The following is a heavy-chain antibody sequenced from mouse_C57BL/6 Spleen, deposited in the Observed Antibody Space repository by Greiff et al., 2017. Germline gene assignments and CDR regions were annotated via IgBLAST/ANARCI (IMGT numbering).Heavy chain of an antibody. CDR3: ARERTGTRAMDY. CDR1: GYSITSGYY. CDR2: ISYDGSN. D-gene: IGHD4-1*01. Sequence: EVQLVESGPGLVKPSQSLSLTCSVTGYSITSGYYWNWIRQFPGNKLEWMGYISYDGSNNYNPSLKNRISITRDTSKNQFFLKLNSVTTEDTATYYCARERTGTRAMDYWGQGTSVTVSS. J-gene: IGHJ4*01. V-gene: IGHV3-6*01.